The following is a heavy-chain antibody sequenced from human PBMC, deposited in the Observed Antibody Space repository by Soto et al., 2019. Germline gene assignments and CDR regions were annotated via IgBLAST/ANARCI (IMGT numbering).Heavy chain of an antibody. Sequence: PSETLSLTCAVYGGSFSGYYWSWIRQPPGKGLEWIGEINHSGSTNYNPSLKSRVTISVDTSKNQFSLKLSSVTAADTAVYYCARESEFWSGQLGHYGMDVWGQGTTVTVS. CDR2: INHSGST. J-gene: IGHJ6*02. D-gene: IGHD3-3*01. V-gene: IGHV4-34*01. CDR3: ARESEFWSGQLGHYGMDV. CDR1: GGSFSGYY.